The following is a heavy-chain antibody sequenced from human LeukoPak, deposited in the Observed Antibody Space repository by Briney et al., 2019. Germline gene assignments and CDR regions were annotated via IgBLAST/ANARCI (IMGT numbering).Heavy chain of an antibody. J-gene: IGHJ4*02. CDR2: FSFNGEST. D-gene: IGHD3-22*01. CDR3: AKPYYYDSSDSLGGDY. Sequence: GGSLRLSCAASGFTFSSYAMTWVRQAPGKGLEWVSSFSFNGESTYYADSAKGRFTISRDNSKNTLYLQMNSLRAEDTAVYYCAKPYYYDSSDSLGGDYWGQGTLVTVSS. CDR1: GFTFSSYA. V-gene: IGHV3-23*01.